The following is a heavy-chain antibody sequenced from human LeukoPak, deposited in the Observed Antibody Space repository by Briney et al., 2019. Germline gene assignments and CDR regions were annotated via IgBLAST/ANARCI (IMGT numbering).Heavy chain of an antibody. V-gene: IGHV4-34*01. CDR3: ARIRGYSYGPFDY. Sequence: SETLSLTCAVYGGSFSGYYWSWIRQPPGKGLEWIGEINHRGSTNYNPSLKSRVTISVDTSKNQFSLKLSSVTAADTAVYYCARIRGYSYGPFDYWGQGTLVTVSS. CDR1: GGSFSGYY. D-gene: IGHD5-18*01. CDR2: INHRGST. J-gene: IGHJ4*02.